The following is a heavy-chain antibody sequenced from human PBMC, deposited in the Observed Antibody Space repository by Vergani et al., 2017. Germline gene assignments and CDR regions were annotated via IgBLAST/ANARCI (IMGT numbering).Heavy chain of an antibody. V-gene: IGHV1-24*01. J-gene: IGHJ4*02. CDR3: SIVTYYYDSSGYYLDY. D-gene: IGHD3-22*01. CDR2: FDPEHGEV. CDR1: GYSITELT. Sequence: QVQLVQSGSEVRKPGASAKVSCQVSGYSITELTINWVRQDPGKGLEGMGGFDPEHGEVTFAHHIQGRVTMTEDKSTDSAYMELSSLRPEDTALYYCSIVTYYYDSSGYYLDYWGQGTLVTVSS.